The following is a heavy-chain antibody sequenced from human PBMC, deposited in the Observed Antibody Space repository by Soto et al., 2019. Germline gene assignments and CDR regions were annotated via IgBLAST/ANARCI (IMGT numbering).Heavy chain of an antibody. CDR2: INHSGST. CDR1: GGSFSGYY. CDR3: ARDPKSSGSIYFDY. D-gene: IGHD6-19*01. J-gene: IGHJ4*02. V-gene: IGHV4-34*01. Sequence: SETLSLTCAVYGGSFSGYYWSWIRQPPGKGLEWIGEINHSGSTNYNPSLKSRVTISVDTSKNQFSLKLSSVTAADTAVYYCARDPKSSGSIYFDYWGQGTLVTVSS.